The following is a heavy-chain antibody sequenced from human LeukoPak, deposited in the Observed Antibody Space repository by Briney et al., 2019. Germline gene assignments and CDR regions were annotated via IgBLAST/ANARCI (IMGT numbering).Heavy chain of an antibody. CDR2: IYPGDSDT. CDR1: GYRFTTYW. D-gene: IGHD4-17*01. Sequence: EALKISCKGSGYRFTTYWIAWVRQMPGKGLEWMGIIYPGDSDTRYSTSFQGQVTISADKSISTAYLQWSSLKASDTAIYYCARQWSLDYGDYGLDYWGQGTLVTVSS. V-gene: IGHV5-51*01. CDR3: ARQWSLDYGDYGLDY. J-gene: IGHJ4*02.